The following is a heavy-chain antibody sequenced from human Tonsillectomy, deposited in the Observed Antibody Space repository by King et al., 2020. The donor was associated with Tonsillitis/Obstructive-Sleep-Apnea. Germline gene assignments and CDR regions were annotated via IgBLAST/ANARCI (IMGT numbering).Heavy chain of an antibody. J-gene: IGHJ4*02. Sequence: QLVQSGAEVRKPGESLRIACNTSGYTFTNYWITWVRQMPGKGLEWLGRIHPSESDDDYNPSIEGHVTISADKSINPAYLQWSSLRASDSAIYYCARLLRDMDYWGRGTLVTVSS. CDR2: IHPSESDD. V-gene: IGHV5-10-1*01. CDR1: GYTFTNYW. D-gene: IGHD5-24*01. CDR3: ARLLRDMDY.